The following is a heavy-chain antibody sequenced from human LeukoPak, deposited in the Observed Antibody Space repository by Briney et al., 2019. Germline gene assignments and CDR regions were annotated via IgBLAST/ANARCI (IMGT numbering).Heavy chain of an antibody. CDR3: ARDMSGRTAYFQH. Sequence: ASVKVSCKASGYTFTGYYMHWVRQAPGQGLEGMGRINPNSGGTNYAQKFQGRVTMTRDTSINTAYMELSRLRSDDTAVYYCARDMSGRTAYFQHWGQGTLVTVSS. CDR1: GYTFTGYY. D-gene: IGHD1-26*01. J-gene: IGHJ1*01. CDR2: INPNSGGT. V-gene: IGHV1-2*06.